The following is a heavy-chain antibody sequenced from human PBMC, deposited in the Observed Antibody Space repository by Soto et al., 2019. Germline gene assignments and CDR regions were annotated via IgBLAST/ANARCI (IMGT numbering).Heavy chain of an antibody. CDR3: ARVFYDSSGYYYYYYGMDV. Sequence: SETLPLTCTVSGGSIRSGGYYWSWIRQHPWKGLEWIGYIYYSGSTYYNPSLKSRVTISVDTSKNQFSPKLSSVTAADTAVYYCARVFYDSSGYYYYYYGMDVWGQGTTVTV. J-gene: IGHJ6*02. CDR1: GGSIRSGGYY. D-gene: IGHD3-22*01. CDR2: IYYSGST. V-gene: IGHV4-31*03.